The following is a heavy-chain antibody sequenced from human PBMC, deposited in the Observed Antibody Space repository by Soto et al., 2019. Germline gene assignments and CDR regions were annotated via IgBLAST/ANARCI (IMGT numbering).Heavy chain of an antibody. V-gene: IGHV1-3*01. D-gene: IGHD3-10*02. J-gene: IGHJ4*02. Sequence: QVQLVQSGAEVKEPGASVKLSCKASGFIFTSHVVHWVRQAPGQRLEWMGWDTGGNGDTKYSQKFQGRVTITRDISATTAYMELSRLTSEDKAIYYCARDSGVRGPSGDLDYWGQGTLVTVSS. CDR1: GFIFTSHV. CDR3: ARDSGVRGPSGDLDY. CDR2: DTGGNGDT.